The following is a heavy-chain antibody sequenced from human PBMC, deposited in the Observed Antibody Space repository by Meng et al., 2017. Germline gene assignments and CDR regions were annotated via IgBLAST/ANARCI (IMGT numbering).Heavy chain of an antibody. J-gene: IGHJ4*02. CDR3: ARDKSPGYSSSWNYFDY. CDR1: GFTFSSYG. Sequence: GESLKISCAASGFTFSSYGMHWVRQAPGKGLEWVAVIWYDGSNKYYADSVKGRFTISRDNSKNTLYLQMNSLRAEDTAVYYCARDKSPGYSSSWNYFDYWGQGTLVTVSS. CDR2: IWYDGSNK. D-gene: IGHD6-13*01. V-gene: IGHV3-33*01.